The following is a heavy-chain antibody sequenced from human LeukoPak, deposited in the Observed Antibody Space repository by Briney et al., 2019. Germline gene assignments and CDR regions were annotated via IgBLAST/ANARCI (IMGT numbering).Heavy chain of an antibody. CDR3: ARVLRTGHRSRFDY. CDR2: IYRGGTT. D-gene: IGHD3/OR15-3a*01. Sequence: SETLSLTRAVSGGSISSNDWWSWVRQPPGRGLEWIGEIYRGGTTNYNPSLKSRVTISIDKSKNQFSLKVNSVTAADTAVYYCARVLRTGHRSRFDYWGQGTLVTVSS. CDR1: GGSISSNDW. V-gene: IGHV4-4*02. J-gene: IGHJ4*02.